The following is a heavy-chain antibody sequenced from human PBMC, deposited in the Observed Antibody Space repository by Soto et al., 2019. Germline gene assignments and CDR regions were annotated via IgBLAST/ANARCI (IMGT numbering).Heavy chain of an antibody. CDR3: ARDRVTTVTTFDYYYGMDV. D-gene: IGHD4-17*01. J-gene: IGHJ6*02. CDR2: TNPNSGGT. CDR1: GYTFTGYY. Sequence: ASVKVSCKASGYTFTGYYMHWVRQAPGQGLEWMGWTNPNSGGTNYAQKFQGWVTMTRDTSISTAYMELSRLRSDDTAVYYCARDRVTTVTTFDYYYGMDVWGQGTTVTVSS. V-gene: IGHV1-2*04.